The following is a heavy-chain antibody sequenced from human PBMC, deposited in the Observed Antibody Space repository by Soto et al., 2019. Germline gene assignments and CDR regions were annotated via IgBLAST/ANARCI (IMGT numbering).Heavy chain of an antibody. V-gene: IGHV3-30*18. J-gene: IGHJ3*02. CDR1: GFTFGSYG. D-gene: IGHD2-15*01. Sequence: GGSLRLSCAASGFTFGSYGMHWVRQAPGKGLEWVAVISYDGSNKYDADSVKGRFAISRDNSKNTLYLQMNSLRAEDTAVYYCANNRGATGLIDVFDIWGQGTMVTVSS. CDR3: ANNRGATGLIDVFDI. CDR2: ISYDGSNK.